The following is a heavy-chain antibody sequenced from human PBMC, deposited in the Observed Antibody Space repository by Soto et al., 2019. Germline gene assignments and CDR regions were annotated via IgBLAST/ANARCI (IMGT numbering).Heavy chain of an antibody. CDR3: AKWRTTSSSYYYYGMDV. CDR2: ISGSGGST. D-gene: IGHD4-17*01. CDR1: GFTFSSYA. V-gene: IGHV3-23*01. J-gene: IGHJ6*02. Sequence: PGGSLRLSCAASGFTFSSYAMSWVRQAPGKGLEWVSAISGSGGSTYYADSVKGRFTISRDNSKNTLYLQMNSLRAEDTAVYYCAKWRTTSSSYYYYGMDVWGQGTTVTVSS.